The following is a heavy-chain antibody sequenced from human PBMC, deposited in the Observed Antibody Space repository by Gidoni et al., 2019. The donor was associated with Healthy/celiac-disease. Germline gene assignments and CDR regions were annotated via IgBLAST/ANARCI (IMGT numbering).Heavy chain of an antibody. Sequence: QVQLVESGGGVVQPGRSLRLSCAASGFTFSSYAMHWVRQAPGKGREWVAVISYDGSNKYYADSVKGRFTISRDNSKNTLYLQMNSLRAEDTAVYYCAFSLVAVTFDYWGQGTLVTVSS. D-gene: IGHD6-19*01. V-gene: IGHV3-30*01. CDR2: ISYDGSNK. CDR3: AFSLVAVTFDY. J-gene: IGHJ4*02. CDR1: GFTFSSYA.